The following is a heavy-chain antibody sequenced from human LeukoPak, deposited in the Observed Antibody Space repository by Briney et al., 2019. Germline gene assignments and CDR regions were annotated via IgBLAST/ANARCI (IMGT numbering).Heavy chain of an antibody. Sequence: SETLSLTCTVSGGSISSSSYYWGWIRQPPGKGLEWIGSIYYSGSTYYNPSLKSRVTISVDTSKNQFSLKLSSVTAADTAVYYCARDREYYGSGSYYPDRMASFDYWGQGTLVTVSS. CDR3: ARDREYYGSGSYYPDRMASFDY. CDR1: GGSISSSSYY. D-gene: IGHD3-10*01. CDR2: IYYSGST. V-gene: IGHV4-39*07. J-gene: IGHJ4*02.